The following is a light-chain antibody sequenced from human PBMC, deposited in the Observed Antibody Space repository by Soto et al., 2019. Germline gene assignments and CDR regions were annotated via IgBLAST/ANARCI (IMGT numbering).Light chain of an antibody. CDR3: SSYAGSNNLL. J-gene: IGLJ2*01. V-gene: IGLV2-8*01. CDR1: SSDVGGYNY. Sequence: QSALTQPPSASGSPGQSVTISCTGTSSDVGGYNYVSWYQQHPGKAPKLMIYEVTKRPSGVPDRCSGSKSGNTASLTGSGLQAEDEADYYCSSYAGSNNLLFGGGTKVTVL. CDR2: EVT.